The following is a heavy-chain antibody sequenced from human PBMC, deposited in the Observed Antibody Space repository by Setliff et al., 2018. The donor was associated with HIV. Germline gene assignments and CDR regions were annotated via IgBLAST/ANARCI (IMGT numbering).Heavy chain of an antibody. V-gene: IGHV4-4*07. CDR2: IYSSGST. CDR3: ARGSDCDATTCGDYYYMDV. J-gene: IGHJ6*03. CDR1: GGSISSYY. Sequence: PSETLSLTCTVSGGSISSYYWSWIRQPAGKGLEWIGRIYSSGSTNYNPSLTSRVTMSVDTSKNQFSLILTSVTAADTAVYYCARGSDCDATTCGDYYYMDVWGKGTTVTVSS. D-gene: IGHD2-2*01.